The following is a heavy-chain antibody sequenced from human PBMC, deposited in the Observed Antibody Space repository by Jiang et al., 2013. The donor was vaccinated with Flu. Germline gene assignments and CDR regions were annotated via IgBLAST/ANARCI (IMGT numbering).Heavy chain of an antibody. Sequence: KPSETLSLTCTVSGGSISSGSYYWGWIRQPPGKELEWLGSIYYSGSTYNNPSLKSRVTMSVDTSKNQFSLRLSSVTAADTAVYYCARHRTIAGVVIAYNCFDPWGQGTLVTVSS. V-gene: IGHV4-39*01. J-gene: IGHJ5*02. D-gene: IGHD2-15*01. CDR3: ARHRTIAGVVIAYNCFDP. CDR1: GGSISSGSYY. CDR2: IYYSGST.